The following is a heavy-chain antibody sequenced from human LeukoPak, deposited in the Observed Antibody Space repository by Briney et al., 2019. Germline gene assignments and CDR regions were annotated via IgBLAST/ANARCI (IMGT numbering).Heavy chain of an antibody. CDR2: IYYSGST. CDR1: GGSISSYY. J-gene: IGHJ4*02. Sequence: PSETLSLTCTVSGGSISSYYGSWIRQPREKGLEWIGNIYYSGSTNYNPSLKSRVTISVDTSKNQFSLKLSSVTAADTAVYYCARRTGYDSSGYYYALGYFDYWGQGTLVTVSS. D-gene: IGHD3-22*01. V-gene: IGHV4-59*08. CDR3: ARRTGYDSSGYYYALGYFDY.